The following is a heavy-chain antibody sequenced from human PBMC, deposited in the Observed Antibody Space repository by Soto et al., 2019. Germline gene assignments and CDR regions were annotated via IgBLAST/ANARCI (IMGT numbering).Heavy chain of an antibody. CDR2: INPYNGNT. V-gene: IGHV1-18*01. Sequence: ASVKVSCKASGYTFTSYGISWVRQAPGQGLEWMAWINPYNGNTRYAEKFLGRVTVTTDTSTATAYMEVRSLTSDDTAVFYCARVGVGLAAPRVWPYWGQGTPVTVSS. CDR1: GYTFTSYG. D-gene: IGHD6-13*01. CDR3: ARVGVGLAAPRVWPY. J-gene: IGHJ4*02.